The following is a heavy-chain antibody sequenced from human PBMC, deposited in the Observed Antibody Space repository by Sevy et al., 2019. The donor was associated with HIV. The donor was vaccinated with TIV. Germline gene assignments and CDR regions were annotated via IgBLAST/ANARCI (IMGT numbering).Heavy chain of an antibody. CDR3: AKGRVTGTVNFDY. CDR1: GFTFNNYV. CDR2: CTAGGGTK. V-gene: IGHV3-23*01. Sequence: GGSLRLSCTASGFTFNNYVMSWVRQAPGKGLEWVSTCTAGGGTKYYADSVKGRFTISRDNSQNTLYLQMNSLSAEDTAVYYCAKGRVTGTVNFDYWGQGTLVTVSS. J-gene: IGHJ4*02. D-gene: IGHD1-1*01.